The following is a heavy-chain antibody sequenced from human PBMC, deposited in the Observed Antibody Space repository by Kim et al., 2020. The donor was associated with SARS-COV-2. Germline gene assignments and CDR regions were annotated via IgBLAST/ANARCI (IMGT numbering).Heavy chain of an antibody. D-gene: IGHD2-21*02. CDR1: GYTFTSYY. V-gene: IGHV1-46*01. Sequence: ASVKVSCKASGYTFTSYYMHWVRQAPGQGLEWMGIINPSGGSTSYAQKFQGRVTMTRDTSTSTVYMELSSLRSEDTAVYYCARDTRGAYCGGDCYPFDYWGQGTLVTVSS. J-gene: IGHJ4*02. CDR3: ARDTRGAYCGGDCYPFDY. CDR2: INPSGGST.